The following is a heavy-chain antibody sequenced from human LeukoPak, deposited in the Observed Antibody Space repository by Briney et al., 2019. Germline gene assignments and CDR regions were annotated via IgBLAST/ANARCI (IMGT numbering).Heavy chain of an antibody. Sequence: GGSLRLSCAASGFTFSDFPMIWVRQAPGKGLEWVSTIFPSSVEIHYADSVKGRFTVSRDNSRSTLSLQMDSLRAEDTATYYCATYRQIQVPFEFWGQGTLVTVSS. J-gene: IGHJ4*02. CDR2: IFPSSVEI. D-gene: IGHD5-18*01. CDR1: GFTFSDFP. V-gene: IGHV3-23*01. CDR3: ATYRQIQVPFEF.